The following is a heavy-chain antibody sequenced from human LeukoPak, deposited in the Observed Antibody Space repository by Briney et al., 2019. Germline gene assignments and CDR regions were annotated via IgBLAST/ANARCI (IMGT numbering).Heavy chain of an antibody. CDR2: ISYDGSNK. CDR3: ARGDIVVVVAAKPHDAFDI. V-gene: IGHV3-30-3*01. Sequence: GGSLRLSCAASGFDFSSNWMHWVRQAPGKGLEWVAVISYDGSNKYYADSVKGRFTISRDNSKNTLYLQMNSLRAEDTAVYYCARGDIVVVVAAKPHDAFDIWGQGTMVTVSS. D-gene: IGHD2-15*01. J-gene: IGHJ3*02. CDR1: GFDFSSNW.